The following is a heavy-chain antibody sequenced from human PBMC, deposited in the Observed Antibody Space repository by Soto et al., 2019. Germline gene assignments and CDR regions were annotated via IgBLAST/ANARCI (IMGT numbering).Heavy chain of an antibody. V-gene: IGHV4-39*01. CDR2: ISFGVTT. CDR1: GGSLSSSDYY. CDR3: ATSSVSRLLNHWYFDL. J-gene: IGHJ2*01. Sequence: QVHLQESGPGLVKPSETLSLTCTVSGGSLSSSDYYWCWIRQPPGKGLEWLGSISFGVTTFYNPLLKIRLTRSIDTSNSQCSLKLSSVTAADTAVYYCATSSVSRLLNHWYFDLWGSGTLVTVSS.